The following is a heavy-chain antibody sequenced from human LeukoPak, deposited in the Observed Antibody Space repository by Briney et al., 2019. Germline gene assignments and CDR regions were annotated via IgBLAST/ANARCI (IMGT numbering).Heavy chain of an antibody. J-gene: IGHJ4*02. D-gene: IGHD6-13*01. V-gene: IGHV4-39*01. CDR2: LYYTGST. CDR1: GGSISSYY. CDR3: ASVYSLYDN. Sequence: SETLSLTCTVSGGSISSYYWGWIRQSPGKGLEWIGGLYYTGSTYYNPSLKSRITISVDTSKNQFSLKLTSVTAADTAVYYCASVYSLYDNWGQGILVIVSS.